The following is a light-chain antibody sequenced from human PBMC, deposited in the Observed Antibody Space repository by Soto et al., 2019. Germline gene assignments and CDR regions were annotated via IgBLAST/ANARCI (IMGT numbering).Light chain of an antibody. CDR3: QPYNSYWT. Sequence: IRLTQSPSSLSASVGDRVTTTCRASQDIRSALGWYQQQPGKVPKLLIYAASTLQSGVPSRISGSTSGTDFTLTISSLQPEDFATYDWQPYNSYWTFGQGTKVDIK. V-gene: IGKV1-17*01. CDR2: AAS. J-gene: IGKJ1*01. CDR1: QDIRSA.